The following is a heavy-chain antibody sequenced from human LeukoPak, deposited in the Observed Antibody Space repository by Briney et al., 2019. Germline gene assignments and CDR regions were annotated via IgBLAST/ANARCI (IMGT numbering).Heavy chain of an antibody. CDR3: ARKQALDY. Sequence: ASVKVSCKASGYTFSDYLIHWVRQAPGQGLEWMGRINPSSGGTSYAQKFRGRVTMTRDTSISTAYMELSRLRADDTAVYYCARKQALDYWGQGTLVTVSS. V-gene: IGHV1-2*06. CDR2: INPSSGGT. J-gene: IGHJ4*02. CDR1: GYTFSDYL.